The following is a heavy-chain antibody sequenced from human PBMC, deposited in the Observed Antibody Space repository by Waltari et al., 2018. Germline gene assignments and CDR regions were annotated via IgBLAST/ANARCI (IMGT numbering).Heavy chain of an antibody. CDR3: AGAQGDAFDI. J-gene: IGHJ3*02. V-gene: IGHV3-48*01. CDR1: GFTFSSYI. Sequence: EVQLVESGGGLVQPGGSLRLSCAASGFTFSSYIMTWVRQATGKGLEWSCYSSSSSSTIYYADSVKGRCTISRDNAKNSLYLQMNSLRAEDTAVYYCAGAQGDAFDIWGQGTMVTVSS. CDR2: SSSSSSTI.